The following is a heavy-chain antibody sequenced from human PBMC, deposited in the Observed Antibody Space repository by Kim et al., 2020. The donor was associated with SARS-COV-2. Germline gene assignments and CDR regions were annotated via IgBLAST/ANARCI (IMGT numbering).Heavy chain of an antibody. J-gene: IGHJ4*02. V-gene: IGHV3-30*07. Sequence: TISRDNSKNTLYLQMNSLRAEDTAVYYCARDRIRITMVQGVIKETPPFDYWGQGTLVTVSS. D-gene: IGHD3-10*01. CDR3: ARDRIRITMVQGVIKETPPFDY.